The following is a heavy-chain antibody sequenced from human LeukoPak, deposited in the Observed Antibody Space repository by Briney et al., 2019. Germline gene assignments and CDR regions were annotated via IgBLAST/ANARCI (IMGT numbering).Heavy chain of an antibody. CDR1: GFTFSSYG. CDR3: AKDVAGGITHWYFDL. CDR2: ISYDGSNK. V-gene: IGHV3-30*18. J-gene: IGHJ2*01. D-gene: IGHD6-13*01. Sequence: GGSLRLSCAASGFTFSSYGMHWVRQAPGKGLEWVALISYDGSNKYYADSVKGRFTISRDNSKNTLYLQMNSLGAEDTAVYYCAKDVAGGITHWYFDLWGRGTLVTVSS.